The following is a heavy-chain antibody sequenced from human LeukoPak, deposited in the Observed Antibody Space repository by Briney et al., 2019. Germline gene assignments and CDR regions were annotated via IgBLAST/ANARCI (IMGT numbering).Heavy chain of an antibody. CDR3: ARERGSRAVAGTGWFDP. D-gene: IGHD6-19*01. Sequence: ASVKVSCKASGYTFTSYGISWVRQAPGQGLEWMGWISAYNGNTNYPQKLQGRVTMNKDTSTSTAYVELRSLRSDDTAVYYCARERGSRAVAGTGWFDPWGQGTLVTVSS. J-gene: IGHJ5*02. CDR1: GYTFTSYG. V-gene: IGHV1-18*01. CDR2: ISAYNGNT.